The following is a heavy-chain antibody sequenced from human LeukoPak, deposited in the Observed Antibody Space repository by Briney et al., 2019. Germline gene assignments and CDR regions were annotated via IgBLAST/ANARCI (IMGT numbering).Heavy chain of an antibody. CDR2: IYYSGST. CDR1: GGSISSGGYY. Sequence: SETLSLTCTVSGGSISSGGYYWSWSRQHPGKGLEWIGYIYYSGSTYYNPSLKSRVTISVDTPKNQFSLKLSSVTAADTAVYYCARAQTGDLSAWGQGTLVTVSS. V-gene: IGHV4-31*03. CDR3: ARAQTGDLSA. J-gene: IGHJ4*02. D-gene: IGHD7-27*01.